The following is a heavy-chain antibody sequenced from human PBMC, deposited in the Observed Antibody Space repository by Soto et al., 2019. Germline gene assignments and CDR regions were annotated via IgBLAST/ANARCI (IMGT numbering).Heavy chain of an antibody. CDR1: GFTFSNAW. CDR2: ISWNGGTT. V-gene: IGHV3-20*04. J-gene: IGHJ4*02. D-gene: IGHD3-22*01. CDR3: ARRAFDSSGFYYYFDH. Sequence: GGSLRLSCAASGFTFSNAWINWVRQAPGKGLEWVSGISWNGGTTGYADSVKGRFTISRDNAKSSLYLEMNSLRAEDTALYYCARRAFDSSGFYYYFDHWSQGTLVTVSS.